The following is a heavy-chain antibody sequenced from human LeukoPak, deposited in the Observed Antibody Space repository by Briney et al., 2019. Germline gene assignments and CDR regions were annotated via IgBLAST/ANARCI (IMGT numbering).Heavy chain of an antibody. CDR3: ARRQPRYSGSYYYGMDV. CDR1: GFTFSSYS. V-gene: IGHV3-21*01. Sequence: GGSLRLSCAASGFTFSSYSMNWVRQAPGKGLEWVSSISSSSYIYYADSVKGRFTISRDNAKDSLYLQMNSLRAEDTAVYYCARRQPRYSGSYYYGMDVWGQGTTVTVSS. CDR2: ISSSSYI. J-gene: IGHJ6*02. D-gene: IGHD1-26*01.